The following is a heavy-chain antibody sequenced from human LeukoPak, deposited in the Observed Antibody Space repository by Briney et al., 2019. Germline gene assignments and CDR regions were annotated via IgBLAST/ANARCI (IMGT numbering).Heavy chain of an antibody. CDR1: GGSISSGGYY. D-gene: IGHD3-10*01. V-gene: IGHV4-31*03. CDR2: IYYSGST. CDR3: ARDISRMVRGVNGWFDP. Sequence: SETLSLTCTVSGGSISSGGYYWSWIRQHPGKGLEWIGYIYYSGSTYYNPSLKSRVTISVDTSKNQFSLKLSSVTAADTAVYYCARDISRMVRGVNGWFDPWGQGTLVTVSS. J-gene: IGHJ5*02.